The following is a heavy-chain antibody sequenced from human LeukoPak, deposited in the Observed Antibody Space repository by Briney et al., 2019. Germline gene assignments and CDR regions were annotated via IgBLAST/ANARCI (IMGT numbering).Heavy chain of an antibody. D-gene: IGHD7-27*01. CDR2: INPDSGGA. CDR3: ARGGKSELGTCDF. Sequence: ASVKVSCKASGYTFSGYYMNSVRQAPGQGLEWMGWINPDSGGANYAQKFQGRVTMTRDTSTNTAYMELRSLRSDDTAMYFCARGGKSELGTCDFWGQGTLVTVSS. V-gene: IGHV1-2*02. J-gene: IGHJ4*02. CDR1: GYTFSGYY.